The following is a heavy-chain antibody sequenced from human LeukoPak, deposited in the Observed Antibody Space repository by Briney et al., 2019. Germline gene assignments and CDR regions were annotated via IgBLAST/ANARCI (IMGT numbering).Heavy chain of an antibody. V-gene: IGHV3-53*05. CDR2: IYSGGST. CDR1: GFTVSSNY. CDR3: AKDGDSTGYYSSYYNHMDV. Sequence: PGGSLRLSCAASGFTVSSNYMSWVRQAPGKGLEWVSVIYSGGSTYYADSVKGRFTISRGNSKNTVYLQMNSLRAEDTAIYYCAKDGDSTGYYSSYYNHMDVWGKGTSVTISS. J-gene: IGHJ6*03. D-gene: IGHD3-22*01.